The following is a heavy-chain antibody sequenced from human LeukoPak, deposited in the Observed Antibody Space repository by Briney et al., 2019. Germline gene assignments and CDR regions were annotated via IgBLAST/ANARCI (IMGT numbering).Heavy chain of an antibody. CDR2: ISNSGSTT. CDR3: ARGGTAVARGEY. D-gene: IGHD6-19*01. CDR1: GFTFSSYS. V-gene: IGHV3-48*01. J-gene: IGHJ4*02. Sequence: GGSLRLSCAAYGFTFSSYSMNWVRQAPGKGLEWVSYISNSGSTTYYADSVKGRFTISRDNAKNSLYLQMNSLRVEDTAVYYCARGGTAVARGEYWGQGTLVTVSS.